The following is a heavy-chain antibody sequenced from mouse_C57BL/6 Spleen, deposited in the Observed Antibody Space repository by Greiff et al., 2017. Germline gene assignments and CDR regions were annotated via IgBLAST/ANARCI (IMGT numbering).Heavy chain of an antibody. CDR1: GFTFSSYA. CDR3: ARGNYGSSYWYFDV. J-gene: IGHJ1*03. CDR2: ISDGGSYT. V-gene: IGHV5-4*03. D-gene: IGHD1-1*01. Sequence: DVKLVESGGGLVKPGGSLKLSCAASGFTFSSYAMSWVRQTPEKRLEWVATISDGGSYTYYPDSVKGRFTISRDNAKNNLYLQMSHLKSEDTAMYYCARGNYGSSYWYFDVWGTGTTVTVSS.